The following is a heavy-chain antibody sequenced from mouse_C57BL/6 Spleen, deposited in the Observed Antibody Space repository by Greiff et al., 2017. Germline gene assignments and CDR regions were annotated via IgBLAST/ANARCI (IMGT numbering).Heavy chain of an antibody. Sequence: QVQLLQSGAELAKPGASLKLSCKASGYTFTSYWMPWVQQRPGQGLEWIAYITPSSGYTKYNQKVKDQVTLTADKSTSTAYMQLSSLTYEDSAVYYCARSDDYYGSSYEWDIDVWGTGTTVTVSS. CDR2: ITPSSGYT. CDR1: GYTFTSYW. CDR3: ARSDDYYGSSYEWDIDV. V-gene: IGHV1-7*01. D-gene: IGHD1-1*01. J-gene: IGHJ1*03.